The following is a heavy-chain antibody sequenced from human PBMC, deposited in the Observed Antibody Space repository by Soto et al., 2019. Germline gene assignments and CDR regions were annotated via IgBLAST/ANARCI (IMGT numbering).Heavy chain of an antibody. CDR1: GGTFDNSA. Sequence: QVQLVQSGAEVKKPGSSVNVSCKTSGGTFDNSAVTWVRQAPGQGLEWLGGIVPMFGTANYAQKFQGRVTITADESTXTXXXEXXSLKTDDAAVYYCARDGDPQSALWSGPLGGGGFDPWGQGTLVTVSS. J-gene: IGHJ5*02. CDR3: ARDGDPQSALWSGPLGGGGFDP. V-gene: IGHV1-69*12. CDR2: IVPMFGTA. D-gene: IGHD3-3*01.